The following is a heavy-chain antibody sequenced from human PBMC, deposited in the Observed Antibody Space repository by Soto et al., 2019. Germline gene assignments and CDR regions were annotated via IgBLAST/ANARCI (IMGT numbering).Heavy chain of an antibody. V-gene: IGHV3-53*01. D-gene: IGHD1-20*01. CDR3: ARDRGIITTPKEAHGAFDI. Sequence: GGSLRLSCAASGFTVSSNYMSWVRQAPGKGLEWVSVIYSGGSTYYADSVKGRFTISRDNSKNTLYLQMNSLRAEDTAVYYCARDRGIITTPKEAHGAFDIWGQGTMVTVSS. CDR2: IYSGGST. J-gene: IGHJ3*02. CDR1: GFTVSSNY.